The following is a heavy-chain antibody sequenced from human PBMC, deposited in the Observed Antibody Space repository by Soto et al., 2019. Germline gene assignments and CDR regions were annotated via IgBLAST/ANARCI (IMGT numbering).Heavy chain of an antibody. CDR1: GYTFTSYY. D-gene: IGHD4-17*01. CDR2: INPSGGST. CDR3: ARDTVAGGFDI. J-gene: IGHJ3*02. Sequence: ASVKVSCKASGYTFTSYYMHWVRQAPGQGLEWMGIINPSGGSTSYAQKFQGRVTMTRDTSTSTVYMELSSLRSEDTAVYHCARDTVAGGFDIWGQGTMVTVSS. V-gene: IGHV1-46*01.